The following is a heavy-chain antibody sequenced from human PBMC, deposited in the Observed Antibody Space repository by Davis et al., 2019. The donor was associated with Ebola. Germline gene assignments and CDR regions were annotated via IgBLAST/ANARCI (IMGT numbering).Heavy chain of an antibody. D-gene: IGHD6-19*01. CDR3: SSGWRNNDY. Sequence: AGSLRLSCAASGLTFSGSAMHWVRQASGKGLEWVGRIRSKANSYATAYAASVKGRFTISRDDSKNTTYLQMNSLKTEDTAVYYCSSGWRNNDYWGQGTLVTVSS. CDR2: IRSKANSYAT. J-gene: IGHJ4*02. V-gene: IGHV3-73*01. CDR1: GLTFSGSA.